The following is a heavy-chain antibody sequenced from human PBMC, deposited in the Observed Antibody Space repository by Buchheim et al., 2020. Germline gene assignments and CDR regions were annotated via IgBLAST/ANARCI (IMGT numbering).Heavy chain of an antibody. Sequence: QVQLVESGGGVVQPGRSLRLSCAASGFTFSSYAMNWVRQAPGKGLEWVAVISYDGSNKYYADSVKGRFTISRDNSKQPLYLQMNSLRAEDTAVYYCARGPVDTAMAFDYWGQGTL. CDR1: GFTFSSYA. CDR3: ARGPVDTAMAFDY. J-gene: IGHJ4*02. CDR2: ISYDGSNK. D-gene: IGHD5-18*01. V-gene: IGHV3-30-3*01.